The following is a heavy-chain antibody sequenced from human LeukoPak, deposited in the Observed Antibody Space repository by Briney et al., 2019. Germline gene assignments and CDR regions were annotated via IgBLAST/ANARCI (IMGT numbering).Heavy chain of an antibody. CDR1: GFTFSSYA. D-gene: IGHD3-22*01. J-gene: IGHJ4*02. CDR3: AKPFYDSSGYFEY. CDR2: ISGSGGST. Sequence: PGGSLRLSCAASGFTFSSYAMSWVRQAPGKGLEWVSAISGSGGSTYYADSVKGRLTISRDNSKNTLYLQMNSLRVEDTAVYYCAKPFYDSSGYFEYWGQGTLVTVSS. V-gene: IGHV3-23*01.